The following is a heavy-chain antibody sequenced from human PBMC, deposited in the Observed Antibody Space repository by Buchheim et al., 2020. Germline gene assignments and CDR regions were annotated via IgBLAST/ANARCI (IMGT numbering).Heavy chain of an antibody. J-gene: IGHJ4*02. Sequence: EVQLVESGGGLVKPGGSLRLSCAASGFTFSSYSMNWVRQAPGKGLEWVSAIGTTFTTIYYADSVKGRFTISRDNAKNSLYLQMNNLRAEDTAVYYCARPRRNSKAGCFDYWGKGAL. D-gene: IGHD1-14*01. CDR1: GFTFSSYS. CDR2: IGTTFTTI. CDR3: ARPRRNSKAGCFDY. V-gene: IGHV3-21*04.